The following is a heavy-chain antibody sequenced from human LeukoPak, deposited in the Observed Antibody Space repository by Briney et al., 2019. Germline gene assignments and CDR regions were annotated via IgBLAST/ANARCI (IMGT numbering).Heavy chain of an antibody. CDR2: ISATCAGT. J-gene: IGHJ4*02. D-gene: IGHD1-26*01. CDR3: ATMRVTTN. CDR1: VFTFSTYA. Sequence: PGGSLRLSCAASVFTFSTYAMSGVRRAPGRGLEWVSAISATCAGTYYADSVKGRFTVSRDNSKNTLYLQMNSRRAEDTAVYYCATMRVTTNWGQGTLVTVSS. V-gene: IGHV3-23*01.